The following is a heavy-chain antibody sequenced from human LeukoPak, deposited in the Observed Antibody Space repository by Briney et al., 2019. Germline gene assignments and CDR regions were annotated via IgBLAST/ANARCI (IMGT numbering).Heavy chain of an antibody. J-gene: IGHJ4*02. D-gene: IGHD1-26*01. CDR3: ARVSVITQYNGSPDYFAS. Sequence: GGSLRLSCAASGFTLSSYAMHWVRQAPGKGLEWVAFIRYDGSNKYYANSVKGRFTVSRDDAKNTLYLQMNSLRSDDTAVYYCARVSVITQYNGSPDYFASWGQGTLLTVSS. V-gene: IGHV3-30*02. CDR1: GFTLSSYA. CDR2: IRYDGSNK.